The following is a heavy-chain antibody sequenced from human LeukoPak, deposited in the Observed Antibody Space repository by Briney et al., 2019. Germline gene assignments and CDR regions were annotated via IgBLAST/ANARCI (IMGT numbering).Heavy chain of an antibody. CDR3: ARDYCSSTSCYADWFDP. Sequence: GRSLRLSCAASGFTFSSYSMNWVRQAPGKGLEWVSSISSSSSYIYYADSVKGRFTISRDNAKNSLYLQMNSLRAEDTAVYYCARDYCSSTSCYADWFDPWGQGTLVTVSS. CDR1: GFTFSSYS. V-gene: IGHV3-21*01. J-gene: IGHJ5*02. D-gene: IGHD2-2*01. CDR2: ISSSSSYI.